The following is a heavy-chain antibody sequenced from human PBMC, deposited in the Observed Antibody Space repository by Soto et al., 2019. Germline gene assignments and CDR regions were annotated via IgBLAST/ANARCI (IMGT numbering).Heavy chain of an antibody. CDR1: GGSITSSGSA. Sequence: PSETLSLTCNASGGSITSSGSAWGWIRQSPEKGLEWIGTIDYSGNIYYIPSLKSRITISVDTSKNQISLKLSSVTAADTAVYYCARHIHNQGFEYYFDSWGQGTLVTVSS. J-gene: IGHJ4*02. D-gene: IGHD1-1*01. CDR2: IDYSGNI. CDR3: ARHIHNQGFEYYFDS. V-gene: IGHV4-39*01.